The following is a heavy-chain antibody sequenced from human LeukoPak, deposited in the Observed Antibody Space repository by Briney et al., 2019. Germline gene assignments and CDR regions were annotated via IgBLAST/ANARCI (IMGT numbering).Heavy chain of an antibody. J-gene: IGHJ4*02. V-gene: IGHV4-39*01. Sequence: PSETLSLTCTVSGGFISSSSYYWGWIRQPPGKGLEWIGSIYYSGSTYYNPSLKSRVTISVDTSKNQFSLKLSSVTAADTAVYYCARRPAWEQSCYFDYWGQGTLVTVSS. CDR2: IYYSGST. D-gene: IGHD1-26*01. CDR1: GGFISSSSYY. CDR3: ARRPAWEQSCYFDY.